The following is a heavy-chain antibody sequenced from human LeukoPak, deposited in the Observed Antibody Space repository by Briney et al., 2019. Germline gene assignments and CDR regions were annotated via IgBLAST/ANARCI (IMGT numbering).Heavy chain of an antibody. CDR1: GFTFSSYA. Sequence: PGGSLRLSCAASGFTFSSYAMSWVRQAPGKGLEWVSGISGSGGSTYYADSVKGRFTISRDNSKNTLYLQMTSLRAEDTAVYYCAKDQVWIVVGSFDYWGQGTLVIVSS. V-gene: IGHV3-23*01. CDR3: AKDQVWIVVGSFDY. CDR2: ISGSGGST. D-gene: IGHD3-22*01. J-gene: IGHJ4*02.